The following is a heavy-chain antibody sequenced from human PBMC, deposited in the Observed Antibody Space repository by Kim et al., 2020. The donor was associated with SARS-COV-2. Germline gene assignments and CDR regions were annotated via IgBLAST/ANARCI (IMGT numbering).Heavy chain of an antibody. CDR3: ARGHSYLIAARPLINWYFDL. D-gene: IGHD6-6*01. J-gene: IGHJ2*01. Sequence: SETLSLTCAVYGGSFSGYYWSWIRQPPGKGLEWIGEINHSGSTNYNPSLKSRVTISVDTSKNQFSLKLSSVTAADTAVYYCARGHSYLIAARPLINWYFDLWGRGTMVTVSS. CDR1: GGSFSGYY. CDR2: INHSGST. V-gene: IGHV4-34*01.